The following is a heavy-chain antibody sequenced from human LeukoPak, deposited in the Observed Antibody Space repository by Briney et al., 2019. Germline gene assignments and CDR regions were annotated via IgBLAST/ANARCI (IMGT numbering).Heavy chain of an antibody. V-gene: IGHV4-38-2*01. CDR3: ARHVLVVTKVDY. Sequence: KPSETLSLTCAVSGYSISSGYYWGWIRQPPGKGLEWIGSIYHSGSTYYNPSLKSRVTISVDTSKNQFSLKLSSVTAADTAVYYCARHVLVVTKVDYWGQGTLVAVSS. CDR1: GYSISSGYY. J-gene: IGHJ4*02. D-gene: IGHD3-22*01. CDR2: IYHSGST.